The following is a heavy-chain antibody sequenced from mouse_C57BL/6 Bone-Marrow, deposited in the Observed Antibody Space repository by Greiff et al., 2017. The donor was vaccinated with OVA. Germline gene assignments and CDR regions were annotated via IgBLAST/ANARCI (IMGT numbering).Heavy chain of an antibody. V-gene: IGHV10-3*01. J-gene: IGHJ3*01. CDR3: VRGYYGSSYVPFAY. CDR1: GFTFNTYA. Sequence: DVKLVESGGGLVQPKGSLKLSCAASGFTFNTYAMHWVRQAPGKGLEWVARIRSKSSNYATYYADSVKDRITISRDDSQSMLYQQMNNLKTEDTAMYYCVRGYYGSSYVPFAYWGQGTLVTVSA. CDR2: IRSKSSNYAT. D-gene: IGHD1-1*01.